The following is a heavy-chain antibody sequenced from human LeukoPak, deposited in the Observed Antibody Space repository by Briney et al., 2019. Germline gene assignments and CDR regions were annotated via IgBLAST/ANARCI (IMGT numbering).Heavy chain of an antibody. V-gene: IGHV3-23*01. Sequence: GGSLRLSCAASGFSFSSYWMSWVRQAPGKGLEWVSAISGSGGSTYYADSVKGRFTISRDNSKNTLYLQMNSLRAEDTAVYYCAKTVGYCSGGSCLNWFDPWGQGTLVTVSS. CDR2: ISGSGGST. CDR1: GFSFSSYW. CDR3: AKTVGYCSGGSCLNWFDP. D-gene: IGHD2-15*01. J-gene: IGHJ5*02.